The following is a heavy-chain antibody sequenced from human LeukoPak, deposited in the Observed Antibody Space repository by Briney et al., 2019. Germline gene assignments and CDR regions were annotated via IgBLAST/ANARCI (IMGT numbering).Heavy chain of an antibody. CDR1: GYSISSGYY. V-gene: IGHV4-38-2*02. CDR3: ARRWDPFDY. D-gene: IGHD1-26*01. Sequence: PSETLSLTCTVSGYSISSGYYWGWIRQPPGKGLEWIGSIYHSGSTYYNPSLKSRVTISVDTSKNQFSLKLSSVTAADTAVYYCARRWDPFDYWGQGTLVTVSS. CDR2: IYHSGST. J-gene: IGHJ4*02.